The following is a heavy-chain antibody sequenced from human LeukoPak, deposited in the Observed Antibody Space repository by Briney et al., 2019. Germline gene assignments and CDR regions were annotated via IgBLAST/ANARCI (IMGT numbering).Heavy chain of an antibody. CDR1: GGIFSRYA. D-gene: IGHD6-13*01. Sequence: SVKVSCKASGGIFSRYAISWVRQVPGQGLEWMGGLVPVLGTPNYAQKFQGRVTITTDESTDESTGTAYMELSGLKSEDTAVYYCARGGETAAGISSFFDYWGQGTLVTVPS. J-gene: IGHJ4*02. V-gene: IGHV1-69*05. CDR3: ARGGETAAGISSFFDY. CDR2: LVPVLGTP.